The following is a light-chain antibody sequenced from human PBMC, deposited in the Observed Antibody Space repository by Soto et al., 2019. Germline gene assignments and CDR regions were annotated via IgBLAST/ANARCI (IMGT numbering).Light chain of an antibody. Sequence: DIQMTQSPSSLSASVGDRVTITCRASQGISNYLAWYQQKPGKVPKLLIYAASTLQSGVPSRFSGSGSGTDFTLTISRLQTEDVSTYYCQKSNSAPQTFGQGTKVEIK. CDR1: QGISNY. J-gene: IGKJ1*01. V-gene: IGKV1-27*01. CDR2: AAS. CDR3: QKSNSAPQT.